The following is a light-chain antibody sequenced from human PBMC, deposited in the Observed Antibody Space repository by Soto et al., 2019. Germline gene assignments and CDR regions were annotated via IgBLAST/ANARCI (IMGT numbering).Light chain of an antibody. CDR1: SANIGNNY. V-gene: IGLV1-47*02. J-gene: IGLJ1*01. CDR3: VSWDDSLSGLV. CDR2: SNN. Sequence: QSVLTQPPSASGTPGQRVTISCSGRSANIGNNYVCWYQHLPGTAPKLLIYSNNQRPSGVPDRFSGSKSGTSASLAISGLRSEHEADYYCVSWDDSLSGLVFGTGTKLTVL.